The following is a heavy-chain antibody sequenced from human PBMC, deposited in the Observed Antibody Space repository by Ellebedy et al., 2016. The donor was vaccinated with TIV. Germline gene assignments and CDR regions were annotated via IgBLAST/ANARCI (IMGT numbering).Heavy chain of an antibody. CDR3: ARGGYQLLAYYYYGMDV. Sequence: SETLSLXXAVYGGSFSGYYWSWIRPPPGKGLEWIGEINHSGNTNYNPSLKSRVTISVDTSKNQFSLKLSSVTAADTAMYYCARGGYQLLAYYYYGMDVWGQGTTVTVSS. CDR2: INHSGNT. D-gene: IGHD2-2*01. CDR1: GGSFSGYY. J-gene: IGHJ6*02. V-gene: IGHV4-34*01.